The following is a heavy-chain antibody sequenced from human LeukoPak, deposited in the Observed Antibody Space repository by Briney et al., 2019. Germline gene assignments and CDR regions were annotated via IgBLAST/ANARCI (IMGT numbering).Heavy chain of an antibody. J-gene: IGHJ4*02. CDR1: GFTFSSYS. Sequence: GGSLRLSCAASGFTFSSYSMNWVRQAPGKGLEWVSSISSSSNYIYYADSVKGRFTISRDNAKNSLYLQMNSLRAEDTAVYYCARSIAAAPPDYWGRGTLVTVSS. D-gene: IGHD6-25*01. CDR2: ISSSSNYI. CDR3: ARSIAAAPPDY. V-gene: IGHV3-21*01.